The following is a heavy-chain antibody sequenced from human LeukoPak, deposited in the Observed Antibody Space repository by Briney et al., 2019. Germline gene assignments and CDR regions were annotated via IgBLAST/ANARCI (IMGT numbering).Heavy chain of an antibody. CDR3: ARDHSSSSEDY. D-gene: IGHD6-13*01. V-gene: IGHV4-38-2*02. CDR1: GGSIRSYY. CDR2: IFHTGST. Sequence: SETLSLTCTVSGGSIRSYYWSWIRQPPGKGLEWIGSIFHTGSTYHNPSLKSRVTISVDTSKNQFSLKLNSVTAADTAVYYCARDHSSSSEDYWGQGTLVTVSS. J-gene: IGHJ4*02.